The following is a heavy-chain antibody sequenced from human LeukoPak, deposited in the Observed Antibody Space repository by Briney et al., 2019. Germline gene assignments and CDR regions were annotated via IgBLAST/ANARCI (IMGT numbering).Heavy chain of an antibody. J-gene: IGHJ4*02. CDR3: ARAAKFYFGSETYYYFDY. CDR1: GGSISSGSYY. CDR2: ISFTGGT. D-gene: IGHD3-10*01. V-gene: IGHV4-61*01. Sequence: NPSETLSLTCTVSGGSISSGSYYWSWIRQPPGKGLEWIGHISFTGGTTYNPSPESRVTISLDTSKHQFSLRLTSVTAADTAVYFCARAAKFYFGSETYYYFDYWGQGSLVTVSS.